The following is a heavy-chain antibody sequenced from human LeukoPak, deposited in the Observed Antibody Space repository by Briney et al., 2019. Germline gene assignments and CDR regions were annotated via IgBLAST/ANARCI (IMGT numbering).Heavy chain of an antibody. Sequence: SGTLSLTCAVSGGSISSSNWWSWVRQPPGKGLEWIGEIYHSGSTNYNPSLKSRVTIPVDKSKNQFSLKLSSVTAADTAVYYCARAYCGGDCYLYFDLWGRGTLVTVSS. V-gene: IGHV4-4*02. CDR2: IYHSGST. CDR1: GGSISSSNW. CDR3: ARAYCGGDCYLYFDL. J-gene: IGHJ2*01. D-gene: IGHD2-21*02.